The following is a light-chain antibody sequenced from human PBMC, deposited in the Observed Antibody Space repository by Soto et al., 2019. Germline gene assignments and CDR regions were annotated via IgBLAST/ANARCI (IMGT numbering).Light chain of an antibody. Sequence: IVLTQSPGTLSLSPGERATLSCRASQSVSNTFLAWYQQKPGQAPRLLISGASSRATGIPDRFSGSGSGTEFTLTISRLEPEDFAVYYCQQYHDTGTFGQGTKVDIK. CDR3: QQYHDTGT. V-gene: IGKV3-20*01. J-gene: IGKJ1*01. CDR2: GAS. CDR1: QSVSNTF.